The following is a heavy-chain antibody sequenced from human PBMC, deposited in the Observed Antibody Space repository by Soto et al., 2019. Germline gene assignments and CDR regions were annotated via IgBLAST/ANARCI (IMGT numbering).Heavy chain of an antibody. D-gene: IGHD6-6*01. CDR2: IIPIFGTA. V-gene: IGHV1-69*13. CDR3: ARDSSPFEGSESSGYFDY. J-gene: IGHJ4*02. CDR1: GGTFSSYA. Sequence: GASVKVSCKASGGTFSSYAISWVRQAPGQGLEWMGGIIPIFGTANYAQKFQGRVTITADESTSTAYMELSSLRSEDTAVYYCARDSSPFEGSESSGYFDYWGQGTLVTVSS.